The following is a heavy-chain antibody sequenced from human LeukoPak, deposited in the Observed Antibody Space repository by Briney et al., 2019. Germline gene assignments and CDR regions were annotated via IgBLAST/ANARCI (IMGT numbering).Heavy chain of an antibody. CDR3: KGVKYIVVVTAQHYFDY. Sequence: QTGGSLRLSCAASGFTFSSYWMHWVRQVPGKGLVWVSRINTDGTTTTYADSVKGRFTISRDNAKNTLYLQMNSLRADDTAVYCAKGVKYIVVVTAQHYFDYWGQGTLVTVSS. V-gene: IGHV3-74*01. D-gene: IGHD2-21*02. CDR2: INTDGTTT. CDR1: GFTFSSYW. J-gene: IGHJ4*02.